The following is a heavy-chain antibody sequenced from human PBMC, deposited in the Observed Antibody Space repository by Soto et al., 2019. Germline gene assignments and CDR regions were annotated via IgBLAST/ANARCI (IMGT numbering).Heavy chain of an antibody. J-gene: IGHJ3*02. Sequence: SETLSLTCTVSGGSISSSRCHWGWIRQPPGKGLEWIASIKYSGTTFYNPSLKSRVTLSVDTSKNQFALKLSSVTAAETAVYYCVRHGMTERLYRGFDIWGQGKMVTVSS. D-gene: IGHD3-3*01. V-gene: IGHV4-39*01. CDR3: VRHGMTERLYRGFDI. CDR2: IKYSGTT. CDR1: GGSISSSRCH.